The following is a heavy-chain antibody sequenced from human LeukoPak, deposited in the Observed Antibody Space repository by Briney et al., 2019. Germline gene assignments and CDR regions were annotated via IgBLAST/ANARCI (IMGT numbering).Heavy chain of an antibody. CDR1: GFTFSSYA. CDR3: AEAEGYDILTGLDY. CDR2: IGASGGST. J-gene: IGHJ4*02. D-gene: IGHD3-9*01. V-gene: IGHV3-23*01. Sequence: GGSLRLSCATSGFTFSSYAMSWVRQAPGKGLEWVSGIGASGGSTYYADSVKGRFTISRDNSKNTLYLQMNSLGTEDTAVYYCAEAEGYDILTGLDYWGQGTLVTVSS.